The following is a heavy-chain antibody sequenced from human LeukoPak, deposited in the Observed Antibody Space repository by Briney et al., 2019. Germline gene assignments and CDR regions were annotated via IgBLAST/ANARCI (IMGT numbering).Heavy chain of an antibody. V-gene: IGHV3-7*03. J-gene: IGHJ4*02. Sequence: PGGSLRLSCAVSGFTFSSYWMSWVRQAPGKGLEWVANIKYDGTEKYYADSVKGRFTIPRDKAENSLHLQMNSLRGEDTAVYYCARGGYRYGLGFWSQGTLVTVSS. CDR1: GFTFSSYW. CDR2: IKYDGTEK. CDR3: ARGGYRYGLGF. D-gene: IGHD5-18*01.